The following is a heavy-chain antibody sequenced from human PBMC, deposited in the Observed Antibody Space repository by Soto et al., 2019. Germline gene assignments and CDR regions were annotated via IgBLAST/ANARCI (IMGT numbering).Heavy chain of an antibody. Sequence: SVKVSCKASGGTFSSYAISWVRQAPGQGLEWMGGIIPIFGTANYAQKFQGRVTITADESTSTAYMELSSLRSEDTAVYYCAREGSSGGVGNWFDPWGQGTLVTVSS. CDR2: IIPIFGTA. J-gene: IGHJ5*02. CDR3: AREGSSGGVGNWFDP. CDR1: GGTFSSYA. D-gene: IGHD6-19*01. V-gene: IGHV1-69*13.